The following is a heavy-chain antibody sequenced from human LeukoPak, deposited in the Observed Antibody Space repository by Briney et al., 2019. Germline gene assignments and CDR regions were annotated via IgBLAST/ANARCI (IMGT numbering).Heavy chain of an antibody. CDR3: ARQKRTFDY. CDR2: ISPNSYST. V-gene: IGHV3-48*04. CDR1: GFTFSSYS. Sequence: GRSLRLSCAASGFTFSSYSMNWVRQAPGKGLEWLSYISPNSYSTYYTASVRGRFTISRDNSKNSMYLQMNSLRAEDTALYYCARQKRTFDYWGRGTLVTVSS. J-gene: IGHJ4*02.